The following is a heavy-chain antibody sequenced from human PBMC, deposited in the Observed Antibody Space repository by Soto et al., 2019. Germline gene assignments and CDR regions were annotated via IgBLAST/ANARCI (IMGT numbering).Heavy chain of an antibody. D-gene: IGHD3-10*01. V-gene: IGHV3-30*18. CDR1: GFTFGSYG. CDR3: AKENRGFDY. CDR2: ISYDGSNK. J-gene: IGHJ4*02. Sequence: QVQLVESGGGVVQPGRSLRLSCAASGFTFGSYGMHWVRQAPGKGLEWVAVISYDGSNKYYADSVKGRFTISRDNSKNTLYLQMNSLRAEDTAVYYCAKENRGFDYWGQGTLVTVSS.